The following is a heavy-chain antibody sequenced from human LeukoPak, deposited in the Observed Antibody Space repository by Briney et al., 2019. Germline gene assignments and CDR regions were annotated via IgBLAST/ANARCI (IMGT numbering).Heavy chain of an antibody. CDR2: IIPIFGTA. CDR1: RGTFSSYA. J-gene: IGHJ6*03. V-gene: IGHV1-69*13. Sequence: SVKVSCKASRGTFSSYAISWVRQAPGQGLEWMGGIIPIFGTANYAQKFQGRVTITADESTSTAYMELSSLRSEDTAVYYCASWTFWSGYRKDPYYYYYYYMDVWGKGTTVTVSS. CDR3: ASWTFWSGYRKDPYYYYYYYMDV. D-gene: IGHD3-3*01.